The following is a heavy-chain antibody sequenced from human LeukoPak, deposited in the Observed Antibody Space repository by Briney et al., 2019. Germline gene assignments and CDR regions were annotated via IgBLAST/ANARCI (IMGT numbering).Heavy chain of an antibody. CDR2: IYYSGST. D-gene: IGHD3-16*02. CDR1: GGSFSGYY. J-gene: IGHJ4*02. CDR3: ARQSAYYDYVWGSYRFFDY. V-gene: IGHV4-34*01. Sequence: SETLSLTCAVYGGSFSGYYWSWIRQPPGKGLEWIGSIYYSGSTYYNPSLKSRVTISVDTSKNQFSLKLSSVTAADTAVYYCARQSAYYDYVWGSYRFFDYWGQGTLVTVSS.